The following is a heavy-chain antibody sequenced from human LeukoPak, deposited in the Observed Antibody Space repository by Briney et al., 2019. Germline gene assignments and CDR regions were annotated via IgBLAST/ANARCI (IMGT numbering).Heavy chain of an antibody. V-gene: IGHV3-53*01. CDR2: IYSCGST. Sequence: PGGSLRLSCAASGFTVSSNYMSWVRQAPGKGLEWVSVIYSCGSTYYADSVKGRFTISRDNSKNTLYLQMNSLRAEDMAVYYCGKNRYSGSLSPFDIWGQGTMVTVSS. CDR3: GKNRYSGSLSPFDI. J-gene: IGHJ3*02. CDR1: GFTVSSNY. D-gene: IGHD1-26*01.